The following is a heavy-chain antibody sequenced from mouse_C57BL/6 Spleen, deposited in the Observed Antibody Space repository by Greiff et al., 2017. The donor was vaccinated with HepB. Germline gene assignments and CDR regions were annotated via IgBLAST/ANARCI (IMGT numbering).Heavy chain of an antibody. J-gene: IGHJ2*01. D-gene: IGHD1-1*01. CDR2: ISYDGSN. V-gene: IGHV3-6*01. CDR3: ARDGTTVVAFDY. CDR1: GYSITSGYY. Sequence: EVKLQESGPGLVKPSQSLSLTCSVTGYSITSGYYWNWIRQFPGNKLEWMGYISYDGSNNYNPSLKNRISITRDPSKNQFFLKLNSVTTEDTATYYCARDGTTVVAFDYWGQGTTLTVSS.